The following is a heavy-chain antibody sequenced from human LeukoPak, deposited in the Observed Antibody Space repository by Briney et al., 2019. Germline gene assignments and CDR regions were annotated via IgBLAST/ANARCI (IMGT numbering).Heavy chain of an antibody. J-gene: IGHJ4*02. CDR2: INPGNGNT. CDR1: GYTFTRYT. Sequence: GASVKVSCEASGYTFTRYTIHWVRQAPGQRLEWMGWINPGNGNTQCSQNFQGRVTITADESTSTAYMELSSLRSEDTAVYYCARAPSGYFDYWGQGTLVTVSS. CDR3: ARAPSGYFDY. D-gene: IGHD1-26*01. V-gene: IGHV1-3*01.